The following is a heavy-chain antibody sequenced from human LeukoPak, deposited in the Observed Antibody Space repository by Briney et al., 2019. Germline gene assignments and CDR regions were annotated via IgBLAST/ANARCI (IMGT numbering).Heavy chain of an antibody. J-gene: IGHJ4*02. D-gene: IGHD3-16*01. CDR1: GFTLSSCT. CDR2: INQSGST. Sequence: GSLRLSCAASGFTLSSCTMNRVRQPPGKGVEWIGEINQSGSTTYNPSLKSRVTLSVDTSKNQFSLTLSSVTAADTAVYYCATSYIGGFGKPDYWGQGTLVTVSS. V-gene: IGHV4-34*08. CDR3: ATSYIGGFGKPDY.